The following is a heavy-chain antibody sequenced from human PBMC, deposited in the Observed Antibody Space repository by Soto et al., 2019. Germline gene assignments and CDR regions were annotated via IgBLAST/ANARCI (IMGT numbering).Heavy chain of an antibody. Sequence: GGSLRLSCAASGFTFSDHYMDWVRQAPGKGLEWVGRTRNKANSYTTEYAASVKGRFTISRDDSKNSLYLQMNSLKTEDTAVYYCARVSDYGDYNDYWGQGTLVTVSS. CDR1: GFTFSDHY. CDR3: ARVSDYGDYNDY. J-gene: IGHJ4*02. CDR2: TRNKANSYTT. V-gene: IGHV3-72*01. D-gene: IGHD4-17*01.